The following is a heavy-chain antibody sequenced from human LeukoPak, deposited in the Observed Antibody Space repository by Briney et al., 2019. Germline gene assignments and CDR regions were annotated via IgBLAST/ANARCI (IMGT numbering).Heavy chain of an antibody. CDR2: IKQDGSEK. D-gene: IGHD1-14*01. J-gene: IGHJ6*03. V-gene: IGHV3-7*01. Sequence: GGSLRLSCAASGFTFSSYWMSWVRQAPGKGLEWVANIKQDGSEKYYVDSVKGRFTISRDNAKNSLYLQMNSLRAEDTAVYYCARVGPWVNPDYYYYMDVWGKGTTVTVSS. CDR1: GFTFSSYW. CDR3: ARVGPWVNPDYYYYMDV.